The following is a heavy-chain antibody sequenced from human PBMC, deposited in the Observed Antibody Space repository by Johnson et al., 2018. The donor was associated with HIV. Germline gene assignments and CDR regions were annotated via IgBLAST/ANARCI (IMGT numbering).Heavy chain of an antibody. Sequence: QVQLVESGGGVVQPGRSLRLSCAASGFTFSSYAMHWVRQAPGKGLEWVAVISYDGSNKYYADSVKGRFTISRDNSKNTLYLQMNSLRAEDTAVYYCARATGSWMDAFDIWGQGTIVTVSS. CDR1: GFTFSSYA. J-gene: IGHJ3*02. CDR2: ISYDGSNK. CDR3: ARATGSWMDAFDI. V-gene: IGHV3-30*04. D-gene: IGHD2-2*03.